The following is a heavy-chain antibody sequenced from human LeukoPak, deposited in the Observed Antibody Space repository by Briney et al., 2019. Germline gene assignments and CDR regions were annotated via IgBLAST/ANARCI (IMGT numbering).Heavy chain of an antibody. D-gene: IGHD2-21*02. CDR2: ISPCDGDT. J-gene: IGHJ5*02. CDR3: ARDYCTRGGDCYKEDLFNP. CDR1: GYTFAIYG. Sequence: ASVTVSCTSSGYTFAIYGISWVRHAPGQGLEWMAWISPCDGDTNYAQNVEGRVTMTTETSTSTAYMELRSLRSDDTAIYYCARDYCTRGGDCYKEDLFNPWGQGTLVTVSS. V-gene: IGHV1-18*01.